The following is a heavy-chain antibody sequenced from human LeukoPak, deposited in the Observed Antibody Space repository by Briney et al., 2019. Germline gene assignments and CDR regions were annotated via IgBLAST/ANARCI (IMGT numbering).Heavy chain of an antibody. CDR1: GFTFSSYW. J-gene: IGHJ5*01. Sequence: PGGSLRLSCAASGFTFSSYWMSWVRQAPGKGLEWIGEINHSGSANYNPSLKSRVTILLDMSKNQFSLNLSSVTAADTAVYYCARRPRGVIIKTWFDSWGQGTLVTVSS. D-gene: IGHD3-10*01. V-gene: IGHV4-34*01. CDR2: INHSGSA. CDR3: ARRPRGVIIKTWFDS.